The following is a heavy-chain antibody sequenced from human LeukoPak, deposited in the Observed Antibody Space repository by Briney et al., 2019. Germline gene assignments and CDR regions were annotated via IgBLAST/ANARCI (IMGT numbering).Heavy chain of an antibody. CDR2: ISSSSSYI. D-gene: IGHD3-9*01. V-gene: IGHV3-21*01. Sequence: GGSLRLSCVASGFTFSSYSMNWVRQAPGKGLEWVSSISSSSSYIYYADSVKGRFTISRDNAKNSLYLQMNSLRAEDTAVYYCASTSPYLGDYDILTGYSHDAFDIWGQGTMVTVSS. CDR3: ASTSPYLGDYDILTGYSHDAFDI. CDR1: GFTFSSYS. J-gene: IGHJ3*02.